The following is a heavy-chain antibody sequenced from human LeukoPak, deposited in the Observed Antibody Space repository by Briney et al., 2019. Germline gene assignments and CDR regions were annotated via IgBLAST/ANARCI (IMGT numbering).Heavy chain of an antibody. V-gene: IGHV1-46*01. CDR2: INPSGGST. D-gene: IGHD6-6*01. CDR3: ASRTRPDVGAFDI. J-gene: IGHJ3*02. CDR1: GYTFTSYY. Sequence: ASVKVSCKASGYTFTSYYMHWVRQAPGQGLEWMGIINPSGGSTSYAQKFQGRVTMTRDTSISTAYMELSRLRSDDTAVYYCASRTRPDVGAFDIWGQGTMVTVSS.